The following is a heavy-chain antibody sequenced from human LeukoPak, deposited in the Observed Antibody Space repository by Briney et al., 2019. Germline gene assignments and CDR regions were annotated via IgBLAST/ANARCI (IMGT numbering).Heavy chain of an antibody. CDR1: GFIFTTSS. J-gene: IGHJ4*02. CDR3: ARDLGYSGYHLDY. Sequence: QPGAPLRLSCTSSGFIFTTSSMHLGRQAPGEVLQLVSYINSESTNIYYADSVKGRFTISRDNAENSLYLQMSRLRDEDTAVYYCARDLGYSGYHLDYWGQGTLVTVSS. V-gene: IGHV3-48*02. CDR2: INSESTNI. D-gene: IGHD2-15*01.